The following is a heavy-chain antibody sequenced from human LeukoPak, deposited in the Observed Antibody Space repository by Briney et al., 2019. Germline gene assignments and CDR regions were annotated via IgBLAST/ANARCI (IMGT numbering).Heavy chain of an antibody. D-gene: IGHD6-6*01. CDR2: IKSKTDGGTT. Sequence: GGSLRLSCAASGFTFSNAWMSWVRQAPGKGLERVGRIKSKTDGGTTDYAAPVKGRFTISRDDSKNTLYLQMNSLKTEDTAVYFCTTQFSSSSGSLDYWGQGTLVTVSS. CDR3: TTQFSSSSGSLDY. CDR1: GFTFSNAW. V-gene: IGHV3-15*01. J-gene: IGHJ4*02.